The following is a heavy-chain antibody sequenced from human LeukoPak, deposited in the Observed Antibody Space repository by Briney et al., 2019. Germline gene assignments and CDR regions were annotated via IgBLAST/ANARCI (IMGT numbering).Heavy chain of an antibody. D-gene: IGHD3-16*02. CDR2: INPNSGGT. CDR1: GYTFTVYY. Sequence: ASVKVSCKASGYTFTVYYMHWVRQAPGQGLEWMGWINPNSGGTNYAQKFQGRFTMTRDTSISTAYMELSRLRSDDTAVYYCARDPRDYVWGSYLPYFDYWGQGTLVTVSS. J-gene: IGHJ4*02. V-gene: IGHV1-2*02. CDR3: ARDPRDYVWGSYLPYFDY.